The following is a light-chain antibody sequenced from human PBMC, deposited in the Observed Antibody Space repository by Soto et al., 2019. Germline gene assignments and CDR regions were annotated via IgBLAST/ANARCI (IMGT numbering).Light chain of an antibody. V-gene: IGKV3-20*01. J-gene: IGKJ1*01. CDR2: DAS. Sequence: ERVRTQSPATLSESPGERATLSYRASQSISSNLAWHQQKPGQAPRLLIYDASNRATGIPDRFSGSGSGTDFTLTISRLEPEDFAVYYCPQYGSSPRTFGQGTKVDI. CDR1: QSISSN. CDR3: PQYGSSPRT.